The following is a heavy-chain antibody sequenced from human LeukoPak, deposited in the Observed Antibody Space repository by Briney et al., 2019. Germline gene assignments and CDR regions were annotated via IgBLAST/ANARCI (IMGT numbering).Heavy chain of an antibody. CDR3: ARGLRGYYSDY. Sequence: SGTLSPTCTVSGGSISSYYWSWIRQPPGKGLEWLGYIYYSGSTKYNPSLKSRVTISVDTSKNQFSLNLSSVTAADTAVYYCARGLRGYYSDYWGQGTLVTVSS. CDR1: GGSISSYY. J-gene: IGHJ4*02. V-gene: IGHV4-59*01. D-gene: IGHD3-22*01. CDR2: IYYSGST.